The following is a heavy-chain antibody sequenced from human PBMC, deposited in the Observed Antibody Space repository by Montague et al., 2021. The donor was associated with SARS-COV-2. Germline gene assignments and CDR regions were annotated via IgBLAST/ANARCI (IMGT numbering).Heavy chain of an antibody. CDR2: ISWNSGRI. J-gene: IGHJ6*02. CDR1: GFTFDDYA. D-gene: IGHD1-1*01. CDR3: AKGTTTGYFYGMDV. V-gene: IGHV3-9*01. Sequence: SLRLSCAASGFTFDDYAMHWVRQVPGKGLEWVSGISWNSGRIGYVGSARGRFTISRDNAKNSLYLQMNSLRAEDTALYFCAKGTTTGYFYGMDVWGQGTTVTVSS.